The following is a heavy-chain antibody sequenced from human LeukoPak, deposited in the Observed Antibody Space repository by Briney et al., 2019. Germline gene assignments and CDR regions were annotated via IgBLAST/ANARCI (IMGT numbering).Heavy chain of an antibody. J-gene: IGHJ4*02. V-gene: IGHV1-46*01. CDR1: GYTFTSYD. CDR2: IYPRDGST. Sequence: ASVKVSCKASGYTFTSYDINCVRQAPGQGLEWMGMIYPRDGSTSYAQKFQGRVTVTRDTSTSTVHMELSGLRSEDTAVYYCARDQEGFDYWGQGTLVTVSS. CDR3: ARDQEGFDY.